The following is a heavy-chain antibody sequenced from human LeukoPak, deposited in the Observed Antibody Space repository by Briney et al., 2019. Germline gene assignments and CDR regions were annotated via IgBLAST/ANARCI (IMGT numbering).Heavy chain of an antibody. Sequence: PGGSLRLSCAASGFTFSSYWMSWVRQAPGKGLEWVANIKQDGSEKYYVDSVKGRFTISRDNAKNSLYLQMNSRRAEDTAVYYCARAPGLLYYYYMDVWGKGTTVTVSS. V-gene: IGHV3-7*01. D-gene: IGHD1-26*01. CDR2: IKQDGSEK. CDR1: GFTFSSYW. J-gene: IGHJ6*03. CDR3: ARAPGLLYYYYMDV.